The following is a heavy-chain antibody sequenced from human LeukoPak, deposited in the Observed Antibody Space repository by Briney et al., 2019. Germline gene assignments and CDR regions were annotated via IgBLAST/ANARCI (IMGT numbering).Heavy chain of an antibody. J-gene: IGHJ3*02. V-gene: IGHV1-24*01. Sequence: ASVKVSYKVSGYTLTELSMHWVRQAPGKGLEWMGGFDPEDGETIYAQKFQGRVTMTEDTSTDTAYMELSSLRSDDTAVYYCARGRADVDTAMPVVDAFDIWGQGTMVTVSS. CDR3: ARGRADVDTAMPVVDAFDI. CDR1: GYTLTELS. CDR2: FDPEDGET. D-gene: IGHD5-18*01.